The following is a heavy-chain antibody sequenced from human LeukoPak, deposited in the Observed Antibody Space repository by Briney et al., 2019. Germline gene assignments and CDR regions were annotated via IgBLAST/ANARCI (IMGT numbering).Heavy chain of an antibody. Sequence: ASVKVSCKASGYTFTSYYMHWVRQAPGQGLEWMGIINPSGGSTSYAQKFQGRVTMTRDTSTSTVYMELSSLRSEDTAVYYCAREGPLSTVTTDYFDYWGQGTLVTVSS. CDR1: GYTFTSYY. D-gene: IGHD4-11*01. CDR2: INPSGGST. CDR3: AREGPLSTVTTDYFDY. V-gene: IGHV1-46*01. J-gene: IGHJ4*02.